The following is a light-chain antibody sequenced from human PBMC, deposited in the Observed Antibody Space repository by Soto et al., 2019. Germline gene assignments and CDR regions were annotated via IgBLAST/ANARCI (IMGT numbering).Light chain of an antibody. CDR3: QQYNNWPPLYT. CDR2: GAS. Sequence: EIVMTQSPATLSMSPGERGTLSCRASQSISSNLAWYQQKPGQAPRLLIYGASTRATGIPARFSGSGSGTDFTLTISSLQSEDFAIYYCQQYNNWPPLYTFGQGTKLENK. CDR1: QSISSN. J-gene: IGKJ2*01. V-gene: IGKV3-15*01.